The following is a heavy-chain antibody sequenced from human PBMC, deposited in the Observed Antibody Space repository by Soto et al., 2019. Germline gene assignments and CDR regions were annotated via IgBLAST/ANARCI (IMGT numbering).Heavy chain of an antibody. Sequence: SETLSLTCTVSGGSISSYYWSWIRQPPGKGLEWIGYIYYSGSTNYNPSLKSRVTISVGTSKNQFSLKLSSVTAADTAVYYCARVPRTPSYYDFWSGYYDDDPYFDYWGQGTLVTVSS. V-gene: IGHV4-59*01. CDR1: GGSISSYY. J-gene: IGHJ4*02. D-gene: IGHD3-3*01. CDR3: ARVPRTPSYYDFWSGYYDDDPYFDY. CDR2: IYYSGST.